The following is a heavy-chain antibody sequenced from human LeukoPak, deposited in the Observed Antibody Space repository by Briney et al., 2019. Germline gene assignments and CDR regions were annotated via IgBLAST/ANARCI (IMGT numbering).Heavy chain of an antibody. CDR3: ARHPLHIVGATLTFFDY. V-gene: IGHV4-39*01. Sequence: SETLSLTCTVSGGSISSSSYYWGWIRQPPGKGLEWIGSIYYSGSTYYNPSLKSRVTISVDTSKNQFSLKLSSVTAADTAVYYCARHPLHIVGATLTFFDYWGQGTLVIVSS. J-gene: IGHJ4*02. CDR2: IYYSGST. D-gene: IGHD1-26*01. CDR1: GGSISSSSYY.